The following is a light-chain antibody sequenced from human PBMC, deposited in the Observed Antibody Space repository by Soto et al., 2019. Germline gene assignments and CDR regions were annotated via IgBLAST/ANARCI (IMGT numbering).Light chain of an antibody. CDR2: GAS. V-gene: IGKV3-20*01. J-gene: IGKJ2*01. CDR3: QRYGGSPLYT. Sequence: EIVLTQSPGTLSLSPGERATLSYRASQSVSSSYLGWYQQKPGQAPRLLIYGASSRATGIPDRFSGSGSGTDFTLTISRLEPEDFAVYYCQRYGGSPLYTFGQGTKLEIK. CDR1: QSVSSSY.